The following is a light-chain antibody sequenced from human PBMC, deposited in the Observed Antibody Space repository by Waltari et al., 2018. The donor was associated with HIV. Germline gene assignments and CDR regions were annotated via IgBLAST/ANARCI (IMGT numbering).Light chain of an antibody. V-gene: IGKV3-15*01. Sequence: EIVMTQSPATLSVSPGERVTLSCRASQNVNSYLGWFQQKPGQAPRLLIYDASSRATDTPVRFSASGSGTVFSLTISSLRSEDFAVYYCQQYHQWPFTFDRGTRLEIK. CDR3: QQYHQWPFT. CDR1: QNVNSY. CDR2: DAS. J-gene: IGKJ5*01.